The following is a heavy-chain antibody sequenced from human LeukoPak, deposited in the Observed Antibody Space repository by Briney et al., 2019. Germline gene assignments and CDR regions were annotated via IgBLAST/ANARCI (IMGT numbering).Heavy chain of an antibody. D-gene: IGHD6-6*01. CDR3: ANRGSLAARGGSYYYMDV. Sequence: GGSLRLSCAASGFSFSSFALHWVRQAPGKGPEWVAVVSSDGENKEYADSVKGRFTISRDNSKNTLYLQMNSLRAEDTAVYYCANRGSLAARGGSYYYMDVWGKGTMVTVSS. CDR1: GFSFSSFA. CDR2: VSSDGENK. V-gene: IGHV3-30*04. J-gene: IGHJ6*03.